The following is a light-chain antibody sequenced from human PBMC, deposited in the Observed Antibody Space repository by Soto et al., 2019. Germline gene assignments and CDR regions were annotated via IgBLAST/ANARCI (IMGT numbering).Light chain of an antibody. CDR3: LQHTRYPWT. V-gene: IGKV1-17*03. CDR1: QDISNF. Sequence: DIQMTQSPSAMSASVGDRVTITFRASQDISNFLAWFQQKPGKVPQLLIYAASSLQSGVPSRFRGSGSGTEFTLTISSLQPEDFATFYCLQHTRYPWTFGQGNKVDI. J-gene: IGKJ1*01. CDR2: AAS.